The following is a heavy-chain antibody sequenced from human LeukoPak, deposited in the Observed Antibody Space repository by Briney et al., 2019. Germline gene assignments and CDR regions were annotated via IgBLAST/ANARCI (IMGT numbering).Heavy chain of an antibody. CDR2: ISTYNGNT. CDR1: GYTFSSYS. D-gene: IGHD6-6*01. J-gene: IGHJ4*02. Sequence: ASVKVSCKASGYTFSSYSVNWVRQAPGQGLEWMGWISTYNGNTNYAQKLQGRVTMTTDTSTSTAYMELRSLRSDDTAVYYCAKDRWRDGSSSFDNWGQGTLVTVSS. CDR3: AKDRWRDGSSSFDN. V-gene: IGHV1-18*01.